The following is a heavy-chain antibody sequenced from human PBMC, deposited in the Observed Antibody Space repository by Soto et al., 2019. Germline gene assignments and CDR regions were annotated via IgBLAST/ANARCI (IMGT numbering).Heavy chain of an antibody. CDR2: IYHSGST. J-gene: IGHJ6*02. CDR3: ARVGEGLAEGFYYYGMDV. V-gene: IGHV4-4*02. D-gene: IGHD3-16*01. CDR1: GGSISSSNW. Sequence: SETLSLTCAVSGGSISSSNWWSWVRQSPEKGLEWIGEIYHSGSTNYNPSLKSRVTISVDKSKNQFSLKVNSVTAADTAVYFCARVGEGLAEGFYYYGMDVWGQGTTVTVSS.